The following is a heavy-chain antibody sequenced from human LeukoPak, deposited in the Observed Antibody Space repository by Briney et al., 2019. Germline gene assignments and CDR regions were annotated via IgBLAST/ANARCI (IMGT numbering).Heavy chain of an antibody. CDR3: ARDQRRYDYVWGSYFGFDY. D-gene: IGHD3-16*01. Sequence: SVKVSCKASGGTFSSYAISWVRQAPGQGLEWMGRIIPIFGTANYAQKFQGRVTITTDESTSTAYMELSSLRSEDTAVYYCARDQRRYDYVWGSYFGFDYWGQGTLVNVSS. J-gene: IGHJ4*02. V-gene: IGHV1-69*05. CDR1: GGTFSSYA. CDR2: IIPIFGTA.